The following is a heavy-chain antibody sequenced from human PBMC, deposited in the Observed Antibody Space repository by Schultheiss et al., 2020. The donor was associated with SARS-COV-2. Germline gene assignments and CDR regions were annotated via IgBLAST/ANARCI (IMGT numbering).Heavy chain of an antibody. Sequence: SETLSLTCTVYGGSFSGYYWGWIRQPPGKGLEWIGSIYYSGSTYYTPSLKSLVTISIDKSKNQFSLKVRSVTAADTAVYYCARAYGDYFVNFYYWGQGTLVTVSS. CDR3: ARAYGDYFVNFYY. CDR1: GGSFSGYY. D-gene: IGHD4-17*01. V-gene: IGHV4-59*01. J-gene: IGHJ4*02. CDR2: IYYSGST.